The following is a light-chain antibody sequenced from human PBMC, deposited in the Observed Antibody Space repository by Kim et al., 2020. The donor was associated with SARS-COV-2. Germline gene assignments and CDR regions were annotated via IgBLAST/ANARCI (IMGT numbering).Light chain of an antibody. CDR1: SSDVGTHNY. CDR3: SSYAGKNDVV. CDR2: EVS. J-gene: IGLJ3*02. V-gene: IGLV2-8*01. Sequence: GQSVTISFTGTSSDVGTHNYVSWYQHHPGKAPKLMIFEVSERPSGVPDRFSGSKSGNTASLTVSGLQAEDEADYYCSSYAGKNDVVFGGGTQLTVL.